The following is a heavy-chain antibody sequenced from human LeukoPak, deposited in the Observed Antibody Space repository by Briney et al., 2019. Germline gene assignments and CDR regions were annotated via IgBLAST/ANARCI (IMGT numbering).Heavy chain of an antibody. V-gene: IGHV3-53*01. CDR2: IYSGGST. CDR3: TTDLAVGSGFDY. Sequence: PGGSLRLSCAASGFTVSSNYMSWVRQAPGKGLEWVSIIYSGGSTYYADSVKGRFTISRVNSKNTLFLQVNSLRAEDTAVYYCTTDLAVGSGFDYWGQGTLVTVSS. J-gene: IGHJ4*02. CDR1: GFTVSSNY. D-gene: IGHD6-19*01.